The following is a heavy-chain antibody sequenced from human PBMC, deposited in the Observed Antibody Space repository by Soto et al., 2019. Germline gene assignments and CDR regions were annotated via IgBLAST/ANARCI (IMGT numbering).Heavy chain of an antibody. CDR2: INAGNGNT. CDR3: ARDSYYGDYTPSKYFDD. V-gene: IGHV1-3*01. D-gene: IGHD4-17*01. CDR1: GYTFTSYA. J-gene: IGHJ4*02. Sequence: GASVKVSCKASGYTFTSYAIHWVRQAPGQRLEWMGWINAGNGNTKYSQKFQGRVSITRDTSASTAYMELRSLRSEDTAVYYCARDSYYGDYTPSKYFDDWGQGTLVTVSS.